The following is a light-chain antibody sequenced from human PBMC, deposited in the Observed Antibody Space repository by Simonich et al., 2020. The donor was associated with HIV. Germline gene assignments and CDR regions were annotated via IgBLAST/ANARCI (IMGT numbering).Light chain of an antibody. J-gene: IGLJ3*02. CDR1: SSDVGGYHY. Sequence: QSALTQPPSASGSPGQSVTISCTGTSSDVGGYHYVSWYQQPPGKAPQLMIYEVTKRPSGVPDRFSGSKSGNTASLTVSGLQAEDEADYYCSSYAGSNNWVFGGGTKLTVL. CDR3: SSYAGSNNWV. CDR2: EVT. V-gene: IGLV2-8*01.